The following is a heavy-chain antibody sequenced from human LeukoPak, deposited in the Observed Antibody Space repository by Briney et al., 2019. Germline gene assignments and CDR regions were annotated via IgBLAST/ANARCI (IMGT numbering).Heavy chain of an antibody. V-gene: IGHV4-59*08. J-gene: IGHJ1*01. CDR1: GGSISSYC. CDR3: AGLPRGTQPPDYFHH. D-gene: IGHD1-1*01. Sequence: SETLSLTCIVSGGSISSYCWNWIRQPPGKGLEYIESICSSGRTDYNPSLKGRVTLTLDTSKIQFSLKLSSVTAADTAVYYCAGLPRGTQPPDYFHHWGQGTLVTVSS. CDR2: ICSSGRT.